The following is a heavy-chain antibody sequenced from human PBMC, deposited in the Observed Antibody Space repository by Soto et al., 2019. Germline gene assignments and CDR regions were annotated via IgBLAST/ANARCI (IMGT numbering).Heavy chain of an antibody. D-gene: IGHD4-4*01. J-gene: IGHJ4*02. V-gene: IGHV3-21*01. Sequence: GGSLRLSCAASGFTFSSYSMNWVRQAPGKGLEWVSSISSSSSYIYYADSVKGRFTISRDNAKNSLYLQMNSLRAEDTAVYYCARDLDYSNYLFDYWGQGTLVTVSS. CDR1: GFTFSSYS. CDR2: ISSSSSYI. CDR3: ARDLDYSNYLFDY.